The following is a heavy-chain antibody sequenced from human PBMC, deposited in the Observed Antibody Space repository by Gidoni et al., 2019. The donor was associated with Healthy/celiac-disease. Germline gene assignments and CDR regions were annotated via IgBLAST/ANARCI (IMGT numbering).Heavy chain of an antibody. CDR3: AREGDGSGSYYSENWFDP. CDR1: GGSISSGGYY. V-gene: IGHV4-31*03. D-gene: IGHD3-10*01. Sequence: QVQLQESGPGLVKPSQTLSLTCTVSGGSISSGGYYWSWIRQHPGKGLEWIGYIYYSGSTYYNPSLKSRVTISVDTSKNQFSLKLSSVTAADTAVYYCAREGDGSGSYYSENWFDPWGQGTLVTVSS. CDR2: IYYSGST. J-gene: IGHJ5*02.